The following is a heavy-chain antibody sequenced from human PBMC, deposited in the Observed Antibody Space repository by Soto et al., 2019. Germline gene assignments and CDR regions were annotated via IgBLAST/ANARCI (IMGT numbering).Heavy chain of an antibody. CDR1: GGSISSSSYY. CDR2: IYYSGST. CDR3: ASLKMDDYYYMDV. J-gene: IGHJ6*03. Sequence: SETLSLTCTVSGGSISSSSYYWGWIRQPPGKGLEWIGSIYYSGSTYYNPSLKSRVTISVDTSKNQFSLKLSSVTAADTAVYYCASLKMDDYYYMDVWGKGTTVTVSS. V-gene: IGHV4-39*01.